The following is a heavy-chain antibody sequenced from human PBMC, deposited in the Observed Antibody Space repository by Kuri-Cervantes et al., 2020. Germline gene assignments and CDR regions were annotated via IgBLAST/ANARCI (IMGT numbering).Heavy chain of an antibody. CDR3: ARDWRSSIAARPGWFDP. CDR2: ISSSSSTI. J-gene: IGHJ5*02. Sequence: GESLKISCAASGFTFSSYVMHWVRQAPGKGLEWVTSISSSSSTIYYADSVKGRFTISRDNAKNSLYLQMNSLRDEDTAVYYCARDWRSSIAARPGWFDPWGQGTLVTVSS. CDR1: GFTFSSYV. V-gene: IGHV3-48*02. D-gene: IGHD6-6*01.